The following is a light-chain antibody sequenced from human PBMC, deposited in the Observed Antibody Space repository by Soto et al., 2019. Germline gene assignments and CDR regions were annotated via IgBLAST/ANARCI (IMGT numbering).Light chain of an antibody. V-gene: IGKV1-33*01. CDR3: HQYHSLPLT. J-gene: IGKJ4*01. CDR1: QDISNS. Sequence: IEMTHYTSSLSSSVRDRVTITCQASQDISNSISWYQQRPGKASKLVIHDASTLETGVPSRLSGSGSGTEFTFTITTLQSEDIATYYCHQYHSLPLTVGGGTKVAIK. CDR2: DAS.